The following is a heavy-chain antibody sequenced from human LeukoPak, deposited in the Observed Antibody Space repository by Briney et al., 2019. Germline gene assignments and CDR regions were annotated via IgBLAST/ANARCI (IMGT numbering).Heavy chain of an antibody. CDR2: IYYSGST. D-gene: IGHD2-8*02. J-gene: IGHJ4*02. CDR3: ARAVAYGIDTGYFDY. CDR1: DGSINSFY. Sequence: PSETLSLTCTVSDGSINSFYWSWIRQPPGKGLKWIGYIYYSGSTNYNPSLKSRVTISVDTSKNQFSLNLNSVTAADTAVYYCARAVAYGIDTGYFDYWGQGTLVTVSS. V-gene: IGHV4-59*01.